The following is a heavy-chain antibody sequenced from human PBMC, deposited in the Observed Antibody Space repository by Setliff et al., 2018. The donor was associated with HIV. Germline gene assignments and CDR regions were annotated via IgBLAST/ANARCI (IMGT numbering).Heavy chain of an antibody. CDR3: ARQALELGDY. Sequence: SETLSLTCTVSGGSISSSSYYWGWIRQPPGKGLEWIGSIYYSGSTYYNPSLKSRVTISVDTSKNQFSLKLSSVTAADTAVYYCARQALELGDYWGQGTLVTVSS. V-gene: IGHV4-39*01. CDR1: GGSISSSSYY. D-gene: IGHD1-7*01. J-gene: IGHJ4*02. CDR2: IYYSGST.